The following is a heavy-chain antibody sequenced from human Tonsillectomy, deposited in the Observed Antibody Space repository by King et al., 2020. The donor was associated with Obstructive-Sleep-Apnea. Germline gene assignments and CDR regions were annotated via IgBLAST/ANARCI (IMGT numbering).Heavy chain of an antibody. CDR2: INPSGGST. Sequence: QVQLVESGAEVKKPGASVKVSCKASGYTFTSYYMHWVRQAPGQGLEWMGIINPSGGSTSYAQKFQGRVTMTRDTSTSTVYMELSSLRSEDTAVYYCARGTVSGSYEAEGAFDIWGQGTMVTVSS. V-gene: IGHV1-46*01. CDR1: GYTFTSYY. CDR3: ARGTVSGSYEAEGAFDI. J-gene: IGHJ3*02. D-gene: IGHD1-26*01.